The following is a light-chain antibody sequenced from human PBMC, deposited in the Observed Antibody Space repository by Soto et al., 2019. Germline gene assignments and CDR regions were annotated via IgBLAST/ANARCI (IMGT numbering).Light chain of an antibody. Sequence: DTQLTQSPSFLSASVGDRVTIACRASQDVSRSVGWYQQKPGTAPKLLISAASTLNSGIPSTFSGSGCGTDFTLTISSLQPEDFATYYYQQRRNWPRTFGGGTKVDIK. CDR3: QQRRNWPRT. CDR2: AAS. V-gene: IGKV1-9*01. J-gene: IGKJ4*01. CDR1: QDVSRS.